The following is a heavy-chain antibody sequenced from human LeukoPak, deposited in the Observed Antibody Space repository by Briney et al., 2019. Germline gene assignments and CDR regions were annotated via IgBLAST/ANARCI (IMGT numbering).Heavy chain of an antibody. Sequence: PSETLSLTCTVSGGSISSSSYYWGWIRQPPGKGLEWIGSIFYSGSTYYNPSLKSRITISVDTSKNQFSLKLRSVTAADTAVYYCARHPYSSSPVDYWGQGTLVTVSS. CDR2: IFYSGST. D-gene: IGHD6-13*01. CDR1: GGSISSSSYY. J-gene: IGHJ4*02. V-gene: IGHV4-39*01. CDR3: ARHPYSSSPVDY.